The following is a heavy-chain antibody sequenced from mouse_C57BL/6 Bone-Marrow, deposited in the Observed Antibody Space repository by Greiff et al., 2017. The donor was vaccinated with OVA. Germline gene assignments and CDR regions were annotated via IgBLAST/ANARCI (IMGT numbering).Heavy chain of an antibody. J-gene: IGHJ4*01. V-gene: IGHV5-9-1*02. D-gene: IGHD3-2*02. CDR3: TKTAQATDYAMDY. CDR1: GFTFSSYA. CDR2: ISSGGDYI. Sequence: EVKLVESGEGLVKPGGSLKLSCAASGFTFSSYAMSWVRQTPEKRLEWVAYISSGGDYIYYADTVKGRFTISRDNARNTLYLQMSSLKSEDTAMYYCTKTAQATDYAMDYWGQGTSVTVSS.